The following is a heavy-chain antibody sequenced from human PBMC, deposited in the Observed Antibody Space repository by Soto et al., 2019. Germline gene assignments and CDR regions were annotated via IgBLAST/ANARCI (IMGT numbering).Heavy chain of an antibody. CDR2: ISGSGGST. CDR1: GFTFSSYA. D-gene: IGHD6-19*01. CDR3: AKSSSGWYEGFDY. V-gene: IGHV3-23*01. J-gene: IGHJ4*02. Sequence: EVQLLESGGGLVQPGGSLRLSCAASGFTFSSYAMSWVRQAPGKGLEWVSAISGSGGSTYYADSVKGRFTISRDNSKNPLDLQMNSLRAEDTAVYYCAKSSSGWYEGFDYWGQGTLVTVS.